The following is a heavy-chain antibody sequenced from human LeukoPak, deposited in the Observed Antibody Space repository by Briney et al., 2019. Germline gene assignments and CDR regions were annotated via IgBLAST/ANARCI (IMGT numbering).Heavy chain of an antibody. Sequence: PSETLSLTCAVYGGSFSGYYWSWIRQPPGKGLEWIGEINHSGSTNYNPSLKSRVTISVDTSKNQFSLKLSSVTAADTAVYYCAIVVVAATLGYWGQGTLVTVSS. D-gene: IGHD2-15*01. CDR1: GGSFSGYY. V-gene: IGHV4-34*01. J-gene: IGHJ4*02. CDR3: AIVVVAATLGY. CDR2: INHSGST.